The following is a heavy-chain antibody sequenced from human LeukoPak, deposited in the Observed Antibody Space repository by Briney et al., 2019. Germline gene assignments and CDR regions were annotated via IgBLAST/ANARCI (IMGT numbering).Heavy chain of an antibody. CDR2: ISARDNYI. D-gene: IGHD2-8*02. V-gene: IGHV3-23*01. Sequence: GGSLRLSCAASGFTFSTYAMTWVRQAPGKGLEWVSAISARDNYIYYADSVKGRFTISRDNSNLYLQMDSLRAEDTALYYCARGYCTGNSCRIYYYGMDVWGQGTTVIVSS. CDR1: GFTFSTYA. CDR3: ARGYCTGNSCRIYYYGMDV. J-gene: IGHJ6*02.